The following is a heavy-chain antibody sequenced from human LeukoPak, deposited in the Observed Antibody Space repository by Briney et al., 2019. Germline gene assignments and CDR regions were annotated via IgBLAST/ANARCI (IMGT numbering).Heavy chain of an antibody. CDR2: VFYSGSI. CDR1: GGTISSYY. J-gene: IGHJ4*02. CDR3: ARLTSGTHPNFDY. D-gene: IGHD3-10*01. Sequence: SETLSLTCTVSGGTISSYYWSWLRQPPRKGLEWIGYVFYSGSINYNPSLKSRVTISIDASKNQFSLKLSSVTAADTAVYYCARLTSGTHPNFDYWGQGTLVTVSS. V-gene: IGHV4-59*08.